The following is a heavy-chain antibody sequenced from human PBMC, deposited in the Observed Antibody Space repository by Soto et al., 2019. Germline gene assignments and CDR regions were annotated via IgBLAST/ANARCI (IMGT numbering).Heavy chain of an antibody. CDR1: GGSISSYY. J-gene: IGHJ4*02. CDR3: ASGATGTNFDY. D-gene: IGHD1-1*01. V-gene: IGHV4-59*01. Sequence: ASETLSLTCTVSGGSISSYYWSWIRQPPGKGLEWIGYIYYSGSTNYNPSLKSRVTISVDTSKNQFSLKLSSVTAADTAVYYCASGATGTNFDYWGQGTLVTVSS. CDR2: IYYSGST.